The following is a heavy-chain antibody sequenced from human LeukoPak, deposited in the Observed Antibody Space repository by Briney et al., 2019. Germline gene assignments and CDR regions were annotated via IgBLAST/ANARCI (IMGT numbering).Heavy chain of an antibody. Sequence: SQTLSLTCAISGDSVSSNSATWNWIRQSPSRGLEWLGRTYYRSKWFNDYAVSVKSRITVNPDTSENQFSLQLNSVTPEDTAVYYCTRAFLYSSSSTFDYWGQGTLVTVSS. CDR2: TYYRSKWFN. V-gene: IGHV6-1*01. J-gene: IGHJ4*02. D-gene: IGHD6-13*01. CDR1: GDSVSSNSAT. CDR3: TRAFLYSSSSTFDY.